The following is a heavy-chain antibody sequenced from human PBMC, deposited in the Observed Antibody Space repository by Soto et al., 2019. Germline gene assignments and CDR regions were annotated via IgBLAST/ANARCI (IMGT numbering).Heavy chain of an antibody. CDR3: AGLVHDYVWGNDIYFDY. CDR2: IYYSGST. J-gene: IGHJ4*02. Sequence: NPSETLSLTCTVSGGSISSGGYYWSWIRQHPGKGLEWIGYIYYSGSTYYNPSLKSRVTISVDTSKNQFSLKLSSVTAADTAVYYCAGLVHDYVWGNDIYFDYWGQGTLVTVSS. V-gene: IGHV4-31*03. D-gene: IGHD3-16*01. CDR1: GGSISSGGYY.